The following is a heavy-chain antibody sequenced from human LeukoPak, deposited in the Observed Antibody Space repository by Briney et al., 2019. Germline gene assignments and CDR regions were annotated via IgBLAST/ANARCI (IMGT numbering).Heavy chain of an antibody. V-gene: IGHV1-18*01. D-gene: IGHD3-22*01. CDR1: GYTVTSYG. J-gene: IGHJ5*02. CDR3: ARDEARYSSGYYPNWFDP. CDR2: ISGLNGYT. Sequence: ASVKVSCKASGYTVTSYGISWVRQAPGQGLEWIGWISGLNGYTHYANNHQGRVTMTTDTSTSTADMELRSLRSDDTAVYYCARDEARYSSGYYPNWFDPWGQGTLATVSS.